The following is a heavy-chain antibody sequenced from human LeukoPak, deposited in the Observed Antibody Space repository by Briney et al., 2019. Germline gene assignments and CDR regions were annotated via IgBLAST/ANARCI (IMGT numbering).Heavy chain of an antibody. CDR2: IYYGGST. D-gene: IGHD6-13*01. CDR1: GGSISRPSYY. Sequence: SETLSLTCTVSGGSISRPSYYWGWIRQPPGKGLEWVGSIYYGGSTHYNSSLGSRVTISVDTSKNQLSLKVSSVTAADTAVYYCARQLRIAAAPCYFDYWGQGTLVTVSS. CDR3: ARQLRIAAAPCYFDY. V-gene: IGHV4-39*01. J-gene: IGHJ4*02.